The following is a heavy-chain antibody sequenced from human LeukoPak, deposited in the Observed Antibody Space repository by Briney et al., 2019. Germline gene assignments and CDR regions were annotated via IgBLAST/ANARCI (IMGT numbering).Heavy chain of an antibody. CDR3: ARARGVPAAHELYYFDY. D-gene: IGHD2-2*01. CDR2: INPSGGST. V-gene: IGHV1-46*01. J-gene: IGHJ4*02. CDR1: GYTFTSYY. Sequence: GASVKVSCKASGYTFTSYYMHWVRQAPGQGLEWMGIINPSGGSTSYAQKFQGRVTMTRDTSTSTVYMELSSLRSEDTAVYYCARARGVPAAHELYYFDYWGQGTLVTVSS.